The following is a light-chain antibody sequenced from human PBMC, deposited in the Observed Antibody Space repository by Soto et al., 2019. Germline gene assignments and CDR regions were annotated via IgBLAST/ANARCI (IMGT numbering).Light chain of an antibody. CDR1: QSIRSY. CDR2: AAS. V-gene: IGKV1-39*01. J-gene: IGKJ1*01. CDR3: QQSYSTPRT. Sequence: DIQMTQSPSSLSVSVGDRVTITCRASQSIRSYLNWYQQKPGKAPKLLIYAASSLQSGVPSRFSGSGSGTDFTLTISSLQPEDFATYYCQQSYSTPRTFGQGTKVDIK.